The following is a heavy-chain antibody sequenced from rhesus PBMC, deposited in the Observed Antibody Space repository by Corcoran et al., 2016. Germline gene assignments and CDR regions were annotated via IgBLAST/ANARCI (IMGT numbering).Heavy chain of an antibody. V-gene: IGHV4-173*01. CDR1: GASISSSY. J-gene: IGHJ4*01. D-gene: IGHD1-44*01. CDR3: AKAGKATDFDF. Sequence: SLTCAVSGASISSSYWSWIRQAPGKGLEWIGRISGSSGSADYRPSLRSRFAISIDTSKNHVTLNLVSVTAADTAVYYCAKAGKATDFDFWGQGVLVTVSS. CDR2: ISGSSGSA.